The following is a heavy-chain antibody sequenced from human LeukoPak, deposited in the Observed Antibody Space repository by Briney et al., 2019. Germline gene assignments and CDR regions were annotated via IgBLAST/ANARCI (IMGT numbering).Heavy chain of an antibody. CDR2: ISGYNGKT. D-gene: IGHD1-14*01. CDR3: ARWETGSWFDP. V-gene: IGHV1-18*01. CDR1: GYKFIDFG. Sequence: ASVKVSCKASGYKFIDFGITWVRQAPGQGLEWMGWISGYNGKTNYAQKFQGRVTMTTDTSTSTVYLELRSLRSDDRAVYYCARWETGSWFDPWGQGTLVTISS. J-gene: IGHJ5*02.